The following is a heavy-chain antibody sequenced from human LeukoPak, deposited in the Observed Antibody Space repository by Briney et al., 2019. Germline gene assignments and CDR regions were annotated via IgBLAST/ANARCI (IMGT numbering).Heavy chain of an antibody. CDR2: IYYSGNT. Sequence: PSETLSLTCGVSGYSITNGYYWAWIRQPPGKGLEWIGNIYYSGNTYYNPSLKSRVTISVDTSKNQFSLKLSSVTAADTAVYYCARTGYSKSPFDYWGQGTLVTVSS. D-gene: IGHD4-11*01. CDR1: GYSITNGYY. CDR3: ARTGYSKSPFDY. J-gene: IGHJ4*02. V-gene: IGHV4-38-2*01.